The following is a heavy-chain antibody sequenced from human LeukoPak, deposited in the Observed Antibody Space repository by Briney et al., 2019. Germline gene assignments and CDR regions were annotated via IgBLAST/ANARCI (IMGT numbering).Heavy chain of an antibody. CDR2: IYYSGYN. Sequence: SETLSLTCTVSGDSISSYYGRWIRQPPGEGLEGIGYIYYSGYNNYNPSLKSRVAISVDTSKNQFSLKLSSVTAADTAVYYCARSLGTYYYDISGFVYFQHWGQGTLVTVSS. V-gene: IGHV4-59*01. CDR1: GDSISSYY. D-gene: IGHD3-22*01. J-gene: IGHJ1*01. CDR3: ARSLGTYYYDISGFVYFQH.